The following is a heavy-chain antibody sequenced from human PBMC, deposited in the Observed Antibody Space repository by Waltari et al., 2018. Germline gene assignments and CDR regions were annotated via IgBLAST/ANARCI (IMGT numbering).Heavy chain of an antibody. CDR3: ARDRPRIAVADAFDI. CDR1: EFTFSSYG. Sequence: QVQLVESGGGVVQPGRSLRLSCAASEFTFSSYGMHWVRQAPGKGLEWVAVIWYDGSNKYYADSVKGRFTISRDNSKNTLYLQMNSLRAEDTAVYYCARDRPRIAVADAFDIWGQGTMVTVSS. J-gene: IGHJ3*02. CDR2: IWYDGSNK. V-gene: IGHV3-33*01. D-gene: IGHD6-19*01.